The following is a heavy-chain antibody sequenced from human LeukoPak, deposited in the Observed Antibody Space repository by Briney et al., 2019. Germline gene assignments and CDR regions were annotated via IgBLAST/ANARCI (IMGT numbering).Heavy chain of an antibody. J-gene: IGHJ4*02. Sequence: ASVKVSCKASGYTFTSYGISWVRQAPGQGLEWMGWISAYNGNTNYAQKLQGRVTMTTDKSTSKAYMELRSLRSDDTAVYYCARDSRLRYFDWLPLDYWGQGTLVTVSS. D-gene: IGHD3-9*01. CDR2: ISAYNGNT. CDR1: GYTFTSYG. V-gene: IGHV1-18*04. CDR3: ARDSRLRYFDWLPLDY.